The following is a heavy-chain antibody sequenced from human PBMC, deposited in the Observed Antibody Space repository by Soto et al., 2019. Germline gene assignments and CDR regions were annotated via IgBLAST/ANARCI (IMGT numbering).Heavy chain of an antibody. CDR3: VGVGWGGDS. J-gene: IGHJ4*02. Sequence: QVQLQESGPGLVKPSETLSLTCSVSGGYVSSGSYHWSWIRQPPGKGLEWIGFKPYTGSPDYNPTLQSRVVISIDRSKNHFSLELCSVTAAHTAVYFCVGVGWGGDSWGQGTVVTVSS. V-gene: IGHV4-61*03. D-gene: IGHD2-8*01. CDR2: KPYTGSP. CDR1: GGYVSSGSYH.